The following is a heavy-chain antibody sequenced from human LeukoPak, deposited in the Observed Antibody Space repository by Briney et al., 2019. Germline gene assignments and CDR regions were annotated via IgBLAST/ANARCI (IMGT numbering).Heavy chain of an antibody. V-gene: IGHV3-48*02. CDR3: AKDLIEINYGGNSHSSY. D-gene: IGHD4-23*01. CDR1: GFTFSSYS. CDR2: ISSSSSTI. J-gene: IGHJ4*02. Sequence: GGSLRLSCVASGFTFSSYSMNWVRQAPGKGLEWVSYISSSSSTIYYADSVKGRFTISRDNAKNSLYLQMNSLRDEDTALYYCAKDLIEINYGGNSHSSYWGQGTLVTVSS.